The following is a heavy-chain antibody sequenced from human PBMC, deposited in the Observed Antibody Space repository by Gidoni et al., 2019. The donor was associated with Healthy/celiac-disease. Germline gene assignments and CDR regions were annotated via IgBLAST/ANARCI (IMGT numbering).Heavy chain of an antibody. V-gene: IGHV3-23*04. CDR3: AKAGYCSSTSCYNYYYYYGMDV. CDR2: ISGSGGST. J-gene: IGHJ6*02. CDR1: GFTFSSYA. D-gene: IGHD2-2*02. Sequence: EVQLVESGGGLVQPGGSLRLSCAASGFTFSSYAMSWVRQAPGKGLEWVSAISGSGGSTYYADSVKGRFTISRDNSKNTLYLQMNSLRAEDTAVYYCAKAGYCSSTSCYNYYYYYGMDVWGQGTTVTVSS.